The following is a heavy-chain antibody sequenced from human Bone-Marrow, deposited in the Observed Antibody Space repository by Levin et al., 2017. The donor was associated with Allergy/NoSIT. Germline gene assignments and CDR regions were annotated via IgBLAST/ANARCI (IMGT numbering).Heavy chain of an antibody. Sequence: SCAVSGGSISSSNWWSWVRQPPGKGLEWIGEIYHSGSTNYNPSLKSRVTISVDKSKNQFSLKLSSVTAADTAVYYCARDLTGVGPKANWYFDLWGRGTLVTVSS. D-gene: IGHD3-9*01. CDR3: ARDLTGVGPKANWYFDL. J-gene: IGHJ2*01. CDR1: GGSISSSNW. V-gene: IGHV4-4*02. CDR2: IYHSGST.